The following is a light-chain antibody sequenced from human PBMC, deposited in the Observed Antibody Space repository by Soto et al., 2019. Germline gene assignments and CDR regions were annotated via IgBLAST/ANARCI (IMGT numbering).Light chain of an antibody. J-gene: IGKJ4*01. V-gene: IGKV3-11*01. CDR3: QHPSNWPLT. CDR1: QTVRTN. CDR2: AAT. Sequence: ESVLTQSPATLSLSRGERAALCCRCSQTVRTNLAWYQQRPAQAPSLIIYAATSSATGIPARFSGSGSGTDFTLTISRLEHEDFAVYYCQHPSNWPLTFGGGTKVDIK.